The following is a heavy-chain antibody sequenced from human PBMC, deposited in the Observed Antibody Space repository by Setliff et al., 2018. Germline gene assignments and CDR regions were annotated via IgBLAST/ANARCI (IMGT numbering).Heavy chain of an antibody. J-gene: IGHJ6*03. Sequence: SETLSLTCAVYGGSFSGYYWSWIRQPPGKRLEWIGEIIHSGSTNYNPSLKSRVTMSMDTSKNQFSLKLNSVTAADMAVYYCAREQWLDPPGYYYMDVWAKGTTVTVSS. CDR2: IIHSGST. V-gene: IGHV4-34*12. D-gene: IGHD6-19*01. CDR1: GGSFSGYY. CDR3: AREQWLDPPGYYYMDV.